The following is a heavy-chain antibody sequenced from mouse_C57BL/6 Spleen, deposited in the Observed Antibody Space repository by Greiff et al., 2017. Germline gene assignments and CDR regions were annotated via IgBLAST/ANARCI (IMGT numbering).Heavy chain of an antibody. Sequence: EVKLMESGAGLVKPGGSLKLSCAASGFTFSSYAMSWVRQTPEKRLEWVAYISSGSDYIYYADTVKGRFTISRDNARNTLYLQMSSLKSEDTAMYYCTRGYSTYVRAMDYWGQGTSVTVSS. CDR2: ISSGSDYI. J-gene: IGHJ4*01. CDR3: TRGYSTYVRAMDY. CDR1: GFTFSSYA. D-gene: IGHD2-5*01. V-gene: IGHV5-9-1*02.